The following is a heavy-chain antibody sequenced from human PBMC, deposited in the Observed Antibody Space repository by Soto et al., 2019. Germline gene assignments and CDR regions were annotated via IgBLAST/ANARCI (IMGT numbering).Heavy chain of an antibody. D-gene: IGHD5-12*01. CDR2: IYYSGST. CDR3: ASGIRDGYNQPINYFDY. V-gene: IGHV4-31*03. J-gene: IGHJ4*02. CDR1: GGSISSGGYY. Sequence: PSETLSLTCTVSGGSISSGGYYWSWIRQHPGKGLEWIGYIYYSGSTYYNPSLKSRVTISVDTSKNQFSLKLSSVTAADTAVYYCASGIRDGYNQPINYFDYWGQGTLVTVSS.